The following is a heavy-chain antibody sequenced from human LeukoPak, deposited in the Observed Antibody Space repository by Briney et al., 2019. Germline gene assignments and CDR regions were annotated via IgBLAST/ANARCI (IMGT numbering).Heavy chain of an antibody. CDR3: ARDPFRYLRVGHYDY. Sequence: GESLRLSCAASGFTFSTSAMNWVRQVPGKGLEWVSSIDYDSSHIYYAASVRGRFTISRDNARNSVYLQMNSLRVEDTAVYYCARDPFRYLRVGHYDYWGQGTLVAVSS. D-gene: IGHD3-16*01. CDR2: IDYDSSHI. V-gene: IGHV3-21*01. CDR1: GFTFSTSA. J-gene: IGHJ4*02.